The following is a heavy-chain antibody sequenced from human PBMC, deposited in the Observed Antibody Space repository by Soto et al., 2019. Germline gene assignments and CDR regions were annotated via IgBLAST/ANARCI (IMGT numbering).Heavy chain of an antibody. CDR1: GFTFSSYA. Sequence: QVQLVESGGGVVQPGRSLRLSCAASGFTFSSYAMHWVRQAPGKGLEWVAVISYDGSNKYYADSVKGRFTISRDNSKNTLYLQMNSLRAEDTAVYYCARGHDSSGYNEDYWGQGTLVTVSS. D-gene: IGHD3-22*01. CDR3: ARGHDSSGYNEDY. CDR2: ISYDGSNK. V-gene: IGHV3-30-3*01. J-gene: IGHJ4*02.